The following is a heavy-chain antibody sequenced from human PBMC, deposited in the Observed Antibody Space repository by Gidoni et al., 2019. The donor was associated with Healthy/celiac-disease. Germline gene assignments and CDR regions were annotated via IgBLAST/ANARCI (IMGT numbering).Heavy chain of an antibody. CDR3: ASYRRYSSSFDY. CDR1: GGSFSGYY. D-gene: IGHD6-6*01. V-gene: IGHV4-34*01. J-gene: IGHJ4*02. CDR2: INHSGST. Sequence: QVQLQQWGAGLLKPSETLSLTCAVYGGSFSGYYWSWIRQPPGKGLEWIGEINHSGSTNYNPSLKSRVTISVDTSKNQFSLKLSSVTAADTAVYYCASYRRYSSSFDYWGQGTLVTVSS.